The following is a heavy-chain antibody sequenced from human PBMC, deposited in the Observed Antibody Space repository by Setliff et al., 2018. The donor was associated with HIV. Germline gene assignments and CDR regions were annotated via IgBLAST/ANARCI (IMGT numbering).Heavy chain of an antibody. Sequence: SETLSLTCTVSGGSISISSHYWGWIRQPPGKGLEWIGRIYHSGIAYYNASLKSRVSISVDTSKNQFSVKLNSVTAADTAVYYCARSISLLRGPLGDVFDIWGQGTMVTVSS. CDR2: IYHSGIA. J-gene: IGHJ3*02. CDR3: ARSISLLRGPLGDVFDI. CDR1: GGSISISSHY. V-gene: IGHV4-39*01. D-gene: IGHD3-10*01.